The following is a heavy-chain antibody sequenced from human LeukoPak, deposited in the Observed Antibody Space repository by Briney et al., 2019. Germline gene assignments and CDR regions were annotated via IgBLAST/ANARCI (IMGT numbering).Heavy chain of an antibody. CDR3: ARGPTNGQAFDY. D-gene: IGHD2-8*01. CDR2: IREDGSQK. J-gene: IGHJ4*02. V-gene: IGHV3-7*01. CDR1: GFTFSSSW. Sequence: PGGSLRLSCAASGFTFSSSWMTWVRQVPGKGLEWAASIREDGSQKSSVDSVKGRFTISRDNAKTSLYLQMDSLRAEDTAVYWCARGPTNGQAFDYWGQGTLVSASS.